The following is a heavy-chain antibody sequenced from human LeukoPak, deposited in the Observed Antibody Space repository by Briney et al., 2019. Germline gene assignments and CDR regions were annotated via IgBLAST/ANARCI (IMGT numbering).Heavy chain of an antibody. CDR2: IYYSGST. Sequence: SETLSLTCTVCGGSISSYYWRWMRQPPGRGLVWIGYIYYSGSTNYNPSLKSRVTISVDTSKNQFSLKLSSVTAADTAVYYCARVAAYCGGDCPGGFDYWGQGTLVTVSS. CDR1: GGSISSYY. J-gene: IGHJ4*02. V-gene: IGHV4-59*08. CDR3: ARVAAYCGGDCPGGFDY. D-gene: IGHD2-21*01.